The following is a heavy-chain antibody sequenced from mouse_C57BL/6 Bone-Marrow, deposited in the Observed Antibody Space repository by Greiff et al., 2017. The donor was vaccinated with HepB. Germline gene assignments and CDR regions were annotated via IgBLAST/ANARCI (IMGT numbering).Heavy chain of an antibody. CDR1: GYTFTSYW. Sequence: QVQLKQPGAELVKPGASVKLSCKASGYTFTSYWMHWVKQRPGQGLEWIGMIHPNSCSTNYNEKFKSKATLTVDKSSSTAYMQLSSLTSEDSAVYYCARSPYYYGSSWYFDVWGTGTTVTVSS. D-gene: IGHD1-1*01. V-gene: IGHV1-64*01. J-gene: IGHJ1*03. CDR3: ARSPYYYGSSWYFDV. CDR2: IHPNSCST.